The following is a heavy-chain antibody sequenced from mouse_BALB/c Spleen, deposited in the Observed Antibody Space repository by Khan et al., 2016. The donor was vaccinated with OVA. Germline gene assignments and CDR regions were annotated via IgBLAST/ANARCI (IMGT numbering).Heavy chain of an antibody. CDR2: ISSGGSYT. J-gene: IGHJ2*01. D-gene: IGHD2-13*01. CDR3: SRVDFGYFDQ. V-gene: IGHV5-9-1*01. Sequence: EVELVESGGGLVKPGGSLKLSCAASGFTFSSYAMSWVRQTPEKRLEWVATISSGGSYTYYPDSVKGRFTISRDNAKNTLYLQMSSLRSEDTAMYYCSRVDFGYFDQWGQGTTLTVSS. CDR1: GFTFSSYA.